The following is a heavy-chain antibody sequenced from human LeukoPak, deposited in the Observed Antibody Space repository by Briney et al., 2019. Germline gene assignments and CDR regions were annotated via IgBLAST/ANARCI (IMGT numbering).Heavy chain of an antibody. CDR1: GFTFSNYN. J-gene: IGHJ4*02. CDR3: ARGANYVILTGYLDY. CDR2: ITSTSSYI. V-gene: IGHV3-21*01. Sequence: GGSLRLSCAASGFTFSNYNMNWVRQAPGKGLEWVSSITSTSSYIYYADSVKGRFTISRDNAKKSLYLQMNSLRAEDTAVYYCARGANYVILTGYLDYWGQGTLVTVSS. D-gene: IGHD3-9*01.